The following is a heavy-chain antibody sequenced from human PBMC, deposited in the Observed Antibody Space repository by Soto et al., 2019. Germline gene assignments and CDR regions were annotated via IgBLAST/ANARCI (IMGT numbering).Heavy chain of an antibody. V-gene: IGHV3-30-3*01. CDR2: ISYDGSNK. J-gene: IGHJ4*02. CDR3: ARDGLLGYFDS. CDR1: GFTFSSYA. Sequence: QVQLVESGGGVVQPGRSLRLSCAASGFTFSSYAMHWVRQAPGKGLEWVAVISYDGSNKYYADSVKGRFTISRDNSKNPLYLQMNSLRAEDTAVYYCARDGLLGYFDSWGQGTLVTVSS. D-gene: IGHD3-16*01.